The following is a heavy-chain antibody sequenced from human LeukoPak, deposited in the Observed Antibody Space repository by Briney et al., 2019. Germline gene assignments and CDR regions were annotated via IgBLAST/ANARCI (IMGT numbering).Heavy chain of an antibody. D-gene: IGHD2-2*01. CDR3: ARDSCSSTSCPSTQLWLPWFDP. CDR1: GGSISSYY. V-gene: IGHV4-59*01. CDR2: IYYSGST. J-gene: IGHJ5*02. Sequence: SETLSLTCTVSGGSISSYYWSWIRQPPGKGLEWIGYIYYSGSTNYNPSLKSRVTISVDTSKNQFSLKLSSVTAADTAVYYCARDSCSSTSCPSTQLWLPWFDPWGQGNLVTVSS.